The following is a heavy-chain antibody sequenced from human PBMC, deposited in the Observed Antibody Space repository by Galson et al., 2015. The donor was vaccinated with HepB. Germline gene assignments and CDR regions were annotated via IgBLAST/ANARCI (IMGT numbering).Heavy chain of an antibody. CDR2: IYPGDSDT. CDR3: ARLRSEASTSWYSFDY. J-gene: IGHJ4*02. V-gene: IGHV5-51*01. CDR1: GYSFTSYY. D-gene: IGHD6-13*01. Sequence: QSGAEVKKPGESLKISCTGSGYSFTSYYIAWVRQMPGKGLEWMGIIYPGDSDTRYSPSFQGQVTISADKSISTAYLQWSSLKASDTAMYYCARLRSEASTSWYSFDYWGQGTLVTVSS.